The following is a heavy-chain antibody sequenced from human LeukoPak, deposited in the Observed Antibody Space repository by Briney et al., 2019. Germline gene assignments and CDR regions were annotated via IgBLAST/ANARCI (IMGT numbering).Heavy chain of an antibody. CDR3: ARDKSSTSLHWFDP. CDR2: ISSSSSYI. CDR1: GFTFSSYS. V-gene: IGHV3-21*01. D-gene: IGHD2-2*01. J-gene: IGHJ5*02. Sequence: PGGSLRLSCAASGFTFSSYSMNWVRQAPGEGLEWVSSISSSSSYIYYADSVKGRFTISRDNAKNSLYLQMNSLRAEDTAVYYCARDKSSTSLHWFDPWGQGTLVTVSS.